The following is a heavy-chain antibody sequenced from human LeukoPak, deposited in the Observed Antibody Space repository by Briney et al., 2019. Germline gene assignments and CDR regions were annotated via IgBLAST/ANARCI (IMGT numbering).Heavy chain of an antibody. D-gene: IGHD6-13*01. CDR1: GFTLSNYW. J-gene: IGHJ4*02. V-gene: IGHV3-49*04. CDR2: IRSKAYGGTT. CDR3: TRDGITAAYFDY. Sequence: PGGSLRLSCAASGFTLSNYWMHWVRQAPGKGLEWVGFIRSKAYGGTTEYAASVKGRFTISRDDSKSIAYLQMNSLKTEDTAVYYCTRDGITAAYFDYWGQGTLVTVSS.